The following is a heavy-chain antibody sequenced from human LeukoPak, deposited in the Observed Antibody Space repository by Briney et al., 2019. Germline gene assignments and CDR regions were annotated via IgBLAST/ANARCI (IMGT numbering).Heavy chain of an antibody. V-gene: IGHV3-20*04. CDR1: GFTFDNYG. Sequence: GGSLRLSCAASGFTFDNYGMSWARQVPGKGLEWVSSINGNGGSTAYADSVKGRFTISRDNAKNSLYLQMNSLRAEDTAVYYCARGCSGGSCYESKFDPWGQGTLVTVSS. J-gene: IGHJ5*02. CDR2: INGNGGST. D-gene: IGHD2-15*01. CDR3: ARGCSGGSCYESKFDP.